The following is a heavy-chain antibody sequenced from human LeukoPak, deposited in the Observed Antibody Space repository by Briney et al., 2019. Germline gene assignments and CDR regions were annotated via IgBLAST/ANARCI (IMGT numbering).Heavy chain of an antibody. D-gene: IGHD3-10*01. J-gene: IGHJ4*02. CDR2: ISSSGSTI. CDR1: GFTFSSYE. V-gene: IGHV3-48*03. Sequence: GGSLRLSCAAAGFTFSSYEMNWVRQAPGKGLEWVSYISSSGSTIYYADSVKGRFTIPRDNAKNSLYLQMNSLRAEDTAVYYCARDVYYGSGSPRLDYWGQGTLVTVSS. CDR3: ARDVYYGSGSPRLDY.